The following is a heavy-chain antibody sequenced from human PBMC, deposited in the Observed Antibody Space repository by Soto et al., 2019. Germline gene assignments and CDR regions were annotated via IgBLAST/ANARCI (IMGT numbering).Heavy chain of an antibody. J-gene: IGHJ4*01. CDR3: ASLSAPVDY. D-gene: IGHD2-2*01. CDR2: IDSDGIMT. Sequence: GGSLRLSCAASGFTFSSYWMHWVRQVPGKGMEWVSKIDSDGIMTDYADSVKGRFTISRDNAKNSLYLQMNSLRAEDTAVYHCASLSAPVDYWGQGTLVTVSS. CDR1: GFTFSSYW. V-gene: IGHV3-74*01.